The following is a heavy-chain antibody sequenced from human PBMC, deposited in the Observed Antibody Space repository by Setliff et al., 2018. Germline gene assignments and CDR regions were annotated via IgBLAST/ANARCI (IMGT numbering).Heavy chain of an antibody. D-gene: IGHD2-8*01. CDR3: ERLVRYCTATACQRTSGDDL. CDR2: ISPHSGRA. CDR1: GYTFSNYG. V-gene: IGHV1-18*04. Sequence: ASVKVSCKASGYTFSNYGITWVRQAPGQGLEWMGWISPHSGRAFYAPQFQDRVIMTTDTSTNTAYLDLRSLRSDDTAVYYCERLVRYCTATACQRTSGDDLWGQGTLVTVS. J-gene: IGHJ5*02.